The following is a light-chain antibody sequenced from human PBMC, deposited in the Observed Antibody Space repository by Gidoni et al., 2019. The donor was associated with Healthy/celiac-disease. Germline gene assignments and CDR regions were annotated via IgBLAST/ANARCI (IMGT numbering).Light chain of an antibody. CDR3: QVWDSSSDHPNYV. J-gene: IGLJ1*01. V-gene: IGLV3-21*04. CDR1: NIGSKS. CDR2: YDS. Sequence: SYVLTPQHSVSVAPGKTARITCGGNNIGSKSVHWFQQKPGQAPVLVIYYDSDRPSGIPERFSGSNSGNTATLTISRVEAGDEADYYCQVWDSSSDHPNYVFGTGTKVTVL.